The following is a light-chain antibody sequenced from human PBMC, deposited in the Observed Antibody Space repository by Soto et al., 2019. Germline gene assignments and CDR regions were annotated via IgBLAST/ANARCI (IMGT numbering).Light chain of an antibody. CDR3: MQALQTPWT. CDR2: LGS. CDR1: QSLLHGNRYNF. Sequence: DIVMTQSPLSLPVTPGEPASISCRSSQSLLHGNRYNFLDWYLQKPGQSPQLLIYLGSNRASGVPDRFIGSGSGTDFTLNISRVEAEDVGVYYCMQALQTPWTFGQGTKVEIK. J-gene: IGKJ1*01. V-gene: IGKV2-28*01.